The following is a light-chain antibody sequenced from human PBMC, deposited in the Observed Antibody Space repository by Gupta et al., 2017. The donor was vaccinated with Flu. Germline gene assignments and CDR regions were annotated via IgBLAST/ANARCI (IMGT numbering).Light chain of an antibody. CDR1: QSVSSSY. V-gene: IGKV3-20*01. CDR2: GAS. CDR3: QQYGSSPDT. Sequence: DIVLTQSPGTLSLSPGERATLSCRASQSVSSSYLAWYQQKTGQAPRLLIYGASSRATGIPDRFSGSGSGTDFTLTISRLEPEDFAVYYCQQYGSSPDTFGQGTKVEIK. J-gene: IGKJ1*01.